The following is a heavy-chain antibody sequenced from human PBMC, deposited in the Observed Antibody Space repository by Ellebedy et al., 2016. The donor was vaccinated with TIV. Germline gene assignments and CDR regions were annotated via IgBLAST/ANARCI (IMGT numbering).Heavy chain of an antibody. CDR1: GGSVSSRNYY. D-gene: IGHD6-19*01. J-gene: IGHJ6*02. Sequence: SETLSLXXSVSGGSVSSRNYYWGWIRQPPGKGPEWIGNIYYTGTTFYNPSLRSRVTISVDTSKNQFSLKLSSVTAADTAQYYCARSILSTLTSGWYRPMDVWGQGTTVTVSS. CDR2: IYYTGTT. V-gene: IGHV4-39*01. CDR3: ARSILSTLTSGWYRPMDV.